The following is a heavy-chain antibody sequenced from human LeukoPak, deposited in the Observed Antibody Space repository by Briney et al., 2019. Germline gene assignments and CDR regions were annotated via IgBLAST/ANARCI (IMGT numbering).Heavy chain of an antibody. CDR1: GFTFSSYD. D-gene: IGHD6-13*01. J-gene: IGHJ6*02. CDR2: IGTAGDT. Sequence: GGSLRLSCAASGFTFSSYDMHWVRQAKGQGLEGVSAIGTAGDTYYPGSVKGRFTISRENAKNSLYLQMNSLRAGDTAVYYCARGAAAGGYYYYGMDVWGQGTTVTVSS. CDR3: ARGAAAGGYYYYGMDV. V-gene: IGHV3-13*01.